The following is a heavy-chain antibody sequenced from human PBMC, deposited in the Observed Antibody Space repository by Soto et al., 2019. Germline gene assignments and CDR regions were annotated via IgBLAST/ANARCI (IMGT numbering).Heavy chain of an antibody. CDR1: GYTFARYG. D-gene: IGHD2-15*01. CDR2: ISTYNGNT. CDR3: AREGYCSGGSCALYYDAYFGMDV. Sequence: QVQLVQSGAEVKKPGASVKVSCKASGYTFARYGFSWVRQAPGQGLEWMGWISTYNGNTKYAQKFQGRVTMTTDTSTNTAYMELRSLTSDDTAVYYCAREGYCSGGSCALYYDAYFGMDVWGEGTTVVVSS. J-gene: IGHJ6*04. V-gene: IGHV1-18*01.